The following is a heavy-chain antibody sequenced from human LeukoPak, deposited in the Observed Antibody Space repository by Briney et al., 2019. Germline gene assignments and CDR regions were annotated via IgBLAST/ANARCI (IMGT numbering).Heavy chain of an antibody. V-gene: IGHV3-11*06. J-gene: IGHJ4*02. D-gene: IGHD2-2*01. CDR3: ARSMAYHDY. CDR2: ISSSGTYT. Sequence: GGSLRLSCVASGFTSNDFDMSWIRQAPGKGLEWVSYISSSGTYTKYADSVKGRFTISRDNSKNTLYLQMNSLRAEDTAVYYCARSMAYHDYWGQGTLVTVSS. CDR1: GFTSNDFD.